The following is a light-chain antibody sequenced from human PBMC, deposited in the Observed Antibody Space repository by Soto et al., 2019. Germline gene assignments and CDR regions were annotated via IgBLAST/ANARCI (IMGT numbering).Light chain of an antibody. CDR3: QQYNNWPFS. CDR2: DVS. CDR1: QGVTTN. Sequence: IVITQSPATLSVSTGERVTLSCRAAQGVTTNFAWYQQKSGQSPRLLMYDVSSRDTGVPSRFSGTGSETDFTLTISGLQSEDSEIYFCQQYNNWPFSFGQGTRLEIK. J-gene: IGKJ5*01. V-gene: IGKV3-15*01.